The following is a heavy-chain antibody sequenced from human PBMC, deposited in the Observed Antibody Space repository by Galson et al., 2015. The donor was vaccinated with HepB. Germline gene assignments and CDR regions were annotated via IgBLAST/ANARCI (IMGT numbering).Heavy chain of an antibody. CDR2: IWYDGSNK. CDR3: ARGRGYSGYDFDY. V-gene: IGHV3-33*08. D-gene: IGHD5-12*01. J-gene: IGHJ4*02. Sequence: SLRLSCAASGFTFSSYSMNWVRQAPGKGLEWVAVIWYDGSNKYYADSVKGRFTISRDNSKNTLYLQMNSLRAEDTAVYYCARGRGYSGYDFDYWGQGTLVTVSS. CDR1: GFTFSSYS.